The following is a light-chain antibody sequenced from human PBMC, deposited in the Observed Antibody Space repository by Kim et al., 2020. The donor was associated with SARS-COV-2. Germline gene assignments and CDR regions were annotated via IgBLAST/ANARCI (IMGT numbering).Light chain of an antibody. CDR1: QSVSSSY. V-gene: IGKV3-20*01. CDR2: GAS. J-gene: IGKJ2*01. Sequence: EIVLTQSPGTLSLSPGERATLSCRASQSVSSSYLAWYQQKPGQAPRLLIYGASSRATGIPDRFSGSGSGTDFTLTISRLEPEDFAVYYCQQYGSYRRYTFGQGTKLEI. CDR3: QQYGSYRRYT.